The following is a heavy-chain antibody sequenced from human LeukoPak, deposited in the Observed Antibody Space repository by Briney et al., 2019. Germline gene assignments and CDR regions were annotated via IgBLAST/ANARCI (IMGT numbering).Heavy chain of an antibody. V-gene: IGHV3-74*01. CDR2: INGEGGT. J-gene: IGHJ6*02. CDR3: AKADTYYYGSGSYYYYYYYGMDV. CDR1: GFTFSNYW. D-gene: IGHD3-10*01. Sequence: GGSLRLSCAASGFTFSNYWMQWVRQAPGKGLVWVSRINGEGGTSYADSVKGRFTISRDNSKNTLYLQMNSLRAEDTAVYYCAKADTYYYGSGSYYYYYYYGMDVWGQGTTDTVSS.